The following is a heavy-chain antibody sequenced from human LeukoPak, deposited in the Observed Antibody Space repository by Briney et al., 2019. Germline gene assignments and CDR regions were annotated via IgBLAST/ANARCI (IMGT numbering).Heavy chain of an antibody. D-gene: IGHD3-10*01. Sequence: GGSLRLSCAASGFTFSSYGIHWVRQAPGKGLEWVAVISYDGSNKYYADSVKGRFTISRDNSKNTLYLQMNSLRAEDTAVYYCARPRSSYYYGSGSYYNYWGQGTLVTVSS. CDR1: GFTFSSYG. J-gene: IGHJ4*02. CDR2: ISYDGSNK. V-gene: IGHV3-30*03. CDR3: ARPRSSYYYGSGSYYNY.